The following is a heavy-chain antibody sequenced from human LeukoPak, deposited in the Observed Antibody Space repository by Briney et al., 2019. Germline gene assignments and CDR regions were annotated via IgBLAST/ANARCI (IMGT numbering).Heavy chain of an antibody. CDR1: GGSISSYY. J-gene: IGHJ5*02. V-gene: IGHV4-59*01. D-gene: IGHD6-6*01. CDR2: IYYSGST. Sequence: PSETLSLTCTVSGGSISSYYWSWIRQPPGKGLEWIGYIYYSGSTNYNPSLKSRVTISVGTSKNQFSLKLSSVTAADTAVYYCARGVSSSSSHWFDPWGQGTLVTVSS. CDR3: ARGVSSSSSHWFDP.